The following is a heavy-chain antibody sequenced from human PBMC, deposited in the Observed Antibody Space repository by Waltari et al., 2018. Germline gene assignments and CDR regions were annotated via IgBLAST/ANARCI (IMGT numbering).Heavy chain of an antibody. CDR1: GGSISSYY. CDR3: ARTAYGDYDAFDI. D-gene: IGHD4-17*01. CDR2: IYYSGST. J-gene: IGHJ3*02. V-gene: IGHV4-59*01. Sequence: QVQLQESGPGLVKPSETLSLTCTVSGGSISSYYWSWIRQPPGKGLEWIGYIYYSGSTNHNPSLKSRVTISVDTSKNQFSLKLSSVTAADAAVYYCARTAYGDYDAFDIWGQGTMVTVSS.